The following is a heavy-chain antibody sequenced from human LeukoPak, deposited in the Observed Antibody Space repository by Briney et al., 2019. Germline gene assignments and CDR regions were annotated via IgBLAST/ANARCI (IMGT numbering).Heavy chain of an antibody. V-gene: IGHV1-18*01. Sequence: ATVKVSCKASGYTFPSCGISWVRQAPGQGLEWMGWIRAYNGNTIHAQKLQGRVNMTTETSTSTGCMGLRGLRVYDWAVYYCARSGTPGGGFVVVSATYDYWGQGTLVTVSS. CDR2: IRAYNGNT. D-gene: IGHD2-15*01. CDR3: ARSGTPGGGFVVVSATYDY. J-gene: IGHJ4*02. CDR1: GYTFPSCG.